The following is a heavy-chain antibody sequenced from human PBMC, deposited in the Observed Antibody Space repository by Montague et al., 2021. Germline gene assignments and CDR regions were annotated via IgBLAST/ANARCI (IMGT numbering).Heavy chain of an antibody. CDR3: ARGAHSSGYYGYYYYYGMDV. D-gene: IGHD3-22*01. V-gene: IGHV3-13*04. Sequence: SLRLSCAASGFTFSSYDMHWVRQATGKGLEWVSAIGTAGDTYYPGSVKGRFTISRENAKNPLYLQMNSLRAGDTAVYYCARGAHSSGYYGYYYYYGMDVWGQGTTVTVSS. CDR2: IGTAGDT. J-gene: IGHJ6*02. CDR1: GFTFSSYD.